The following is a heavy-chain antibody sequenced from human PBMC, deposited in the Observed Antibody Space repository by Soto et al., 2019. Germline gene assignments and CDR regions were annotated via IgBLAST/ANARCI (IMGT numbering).Heavy chain of an antibody. CDR3: AGESHCSSSSCYPPRFDY. CDR1: GGSISRYY. CDR2: IYYSGTT. Sequence: SETLSLTCTVSGGSISRYYWSWTRQPPGKGLEWIGYIYYSGTTNYNPSLKSRVTISLDTSKNQFSLKLTSVTAADTAVYYCAGESHCSSSSCYPPRFDYWGQGTLVTVSS. J-gene: IGHJ4*02. V-gene: IGHV4-59*01. D-gene: IGHD2-2*01.